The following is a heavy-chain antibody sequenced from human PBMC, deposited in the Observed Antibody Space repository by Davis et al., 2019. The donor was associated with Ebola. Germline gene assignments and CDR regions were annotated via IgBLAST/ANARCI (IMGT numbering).Heavy chain of an antibody. V-gene: IGHV4-59*01. CDR3: ARGGGAAPGTSSGANFDF. D-gene: IGHD6-13*01. Sequence: GSLRLSCTVSGGSISSYYWSWIRQPPGKGLEWIGYIYYSGSTNYNPSLKSRVTISVDTSKNQFSLKVSSVTTADTAMYYCARGGGAAPGTSSGANFDFWGQGTLVTVSS. CDR1: GGSISSYY. CDR2: IYYSGST. J-gene: IGHJ4*02.